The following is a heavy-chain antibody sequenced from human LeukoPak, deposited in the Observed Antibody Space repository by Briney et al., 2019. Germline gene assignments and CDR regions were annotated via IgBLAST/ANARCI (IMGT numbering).Heavy chain of an antibody. J-gene: IGHJ4*02. CDR3: ARGIAAAGVFDY. V-gene: IGHV2-70*04. D-gene: IGHD6-13*01. Sequence: SGPTLVNPTQTLTLTCTFSGFSLSTSGMRVSWIRQPPGKALEWLARIDWDDDKFYSTSLKTRLTISKDTSKNQVVLTMTNMDPVDTATYHCARGIAAAGVFDYWGQGTLVTVSS. CDR2: IDWDDDK. CDR1: GFSLSTSGMR.